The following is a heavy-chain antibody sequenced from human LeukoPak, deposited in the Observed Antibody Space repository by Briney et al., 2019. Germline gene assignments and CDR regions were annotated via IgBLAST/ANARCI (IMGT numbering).Heavy chain of an antibody. D-gene: IGHD1-1*01. V-gene: IGHV3-48*03. CDR2: INSRGNTK. Sequence: GGSLRLSCAASGFTFSTYEMNWVRQAPGKGLEWVSYINSRGNTKHYPDSVRGRFTVSRDNAKNSLYLQMNSLRAEDTVMYYCARDQNWSPDWWGQGTLVTVSS. J-gene: IGHJ4*02. CDR1: GFTFSTYE. CDR3: ARDQNWSPDW.